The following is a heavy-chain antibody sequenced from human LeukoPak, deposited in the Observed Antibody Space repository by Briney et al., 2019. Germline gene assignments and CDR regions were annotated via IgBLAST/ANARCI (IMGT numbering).Heavy chain of an antibody. V-gene: IGHV1-18*01. CDR2: ISAYNGNT. Sequence: ASVKVSCKASGYTFTSYGISWVRQAPGQGLEWMGWISAYNGNTNYAQKLQGRVTMTTDTSTSTAYMELRSLRSDDTAVYYCARVIVAGTYYYYYYYMDVWGKGTTVTISS. J-gene: IGHJ6*03. CDR1: GYTFTSYG. CDR3: ARVIVAGTYYYYYYYMDV. D-gene: IGHD6-19*01.